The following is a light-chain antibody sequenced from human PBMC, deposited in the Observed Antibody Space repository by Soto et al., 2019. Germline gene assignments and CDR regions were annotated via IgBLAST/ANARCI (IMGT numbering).Light chain of an antibody. Sequence: EIVMTQSPATLSVSPGERATLSCGASQSVSSNLAWYQQKPGQAPKLLLYNPSTRATGIPARFSGSGSGTEFTLTISSLQSEDFAIYYCQKYDDWPLTFGGGTKVEIK. CDR2: NPS. J-gene: IGKJ4*01. CDR1: QSVSSN. CDR3: QKYDDWPLT. V-gene: IGKV3-15*01.